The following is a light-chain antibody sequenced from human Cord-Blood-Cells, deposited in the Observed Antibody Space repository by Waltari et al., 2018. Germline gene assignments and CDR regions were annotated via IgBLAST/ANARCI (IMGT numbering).Light chain of an antibody. Sequence: QSALTQPPSVSGSPGQSVTISCTGPRSDVGSYNRVSWYQQPPATAPQLMIYEVSNRPSGVPDRFSGSKSGNTASLTISGLQAEDEADYYCSSYTSSSTWVFGGGTKLTVL. CDR1: RSDVGSYNR. CDR3: SSYTSSSTWV. J-gene: IGLJ2*01. CDR2: EVS. V-gene: IGLV2-18*02.